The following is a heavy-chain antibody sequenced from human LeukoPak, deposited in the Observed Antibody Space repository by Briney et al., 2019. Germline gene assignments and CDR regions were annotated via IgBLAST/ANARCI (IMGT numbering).Heavy chain of an antibody. CDR1: GYTFTSYG. D-gene: IGHD3-16*02. Sequence: ASVKVSCKASGYTFTSYGISWVRQAPGQGLEWMGWISAYNGNTNYAQELQGRVTMTTDTSTSTAYMELRSLRSDDTAVYYCARDPRGSYRENWFDPWGQGTLVTVSS. J-gene: IGHJ5*02. V-gene: IGHV1-18*04. CDR2: ISAYNGNT. CDR3: ARDPRGSYRENWFDP.